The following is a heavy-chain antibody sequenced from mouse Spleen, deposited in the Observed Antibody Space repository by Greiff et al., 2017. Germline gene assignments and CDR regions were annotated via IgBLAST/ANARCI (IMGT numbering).Heavy chain of an antibody. CDR1: GYTFTSYW. CDR3: ARGGIYSAY. D-gene: IGHD2-1*01. Sequence: QVQLQQPGAELVKPGASVKLSCKASGYTFTSYWMQWVKQRPGQGLEWIGEIDPSDSYTNYNQKFKGKATLTVDTSSSTAYMQLSSLTSEDSAVYYCARGGIYSAYWGQGTLVTVSA. J-gene: IGHJ3*01. CDR2: IDPSDSYT. V-gene: IGHV1-50*01.